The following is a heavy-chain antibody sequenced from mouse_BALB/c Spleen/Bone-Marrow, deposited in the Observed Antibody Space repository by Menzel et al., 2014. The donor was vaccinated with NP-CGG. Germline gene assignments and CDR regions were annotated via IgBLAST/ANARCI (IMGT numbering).Heavy chain of an antibody. CDR3: TRDHDYDWYFDV. CDR2: ISSDSDTI. CDR1: GFTFSSFG. D-gene: IGHD2-4*01. J-gene: IGHJ1*01. Sequence: EVKVVESGGGLVQPGGSRKLSCTASGFTFSSFGMHWVRQAPEKGLEWVAYISSDSDTIYYADTVKGRFTISRDNPKNTLFLQMTSLRSDDTAMYYCTRDHDYDWYFDVWGAGTTVTVSS. V-gene: IGHV5-17*02.